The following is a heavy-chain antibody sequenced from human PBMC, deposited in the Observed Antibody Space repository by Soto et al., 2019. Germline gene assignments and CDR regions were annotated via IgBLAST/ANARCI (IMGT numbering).Heavy chain of an antibody. J-gene: IGHJ4*02. V-gene: IGHV3-30*18. Sequence: QVQLVESGGGVVQPGRSLRLSCAASGFTFSSYGMHWVRQAPGKGLEWVAVISYDGSNNYYADSVKGRFTISRDKYKNTLNLQMNGLSAKDRAVYYCAKGGIAGEASPIDYWGQGTLVTVSS. CDR3: AKGGIAGEASPIDY. D-gene: IGHD6-13*01. CDR1: GFTFSSYG. CDR2: ISYDGSNN.